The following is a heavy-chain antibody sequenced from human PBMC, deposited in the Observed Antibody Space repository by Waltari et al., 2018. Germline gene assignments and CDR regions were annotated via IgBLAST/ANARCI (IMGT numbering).Heavy chain of an antibody. V-gene: IGHV4-34*02. J-gene: IGHJ6*02. CDR2: INHNGNR. CDR1: GGSFSGYY. D-gene: IGHD2-21*02. Sequence: QVQLQQWGAGQLQPSETLSLTCAVFGGSFSGYYWGWIRQPPGKGLEWIGEINHNGNRNYIPSLRSRITMLLDTSRSQFSLKVNSVTAADTAVYYCVRLEDCSGPGGNCYSGDSFALDVWGQGTTVTVSS. CDR3: VRLEDCSGPGGNCYSGDSFALDV.